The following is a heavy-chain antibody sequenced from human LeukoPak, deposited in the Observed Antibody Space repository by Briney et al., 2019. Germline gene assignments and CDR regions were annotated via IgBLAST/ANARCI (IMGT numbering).Heavy chain of an antibody. V-gene: IGHV3-30*02. Sequence: GGSLRLSCAASGFTFSSYGMHWVRQAPGKGLEWVAFIRYDGSNKYYADSVKGRFTISRDNSKNTLYLQMNSLRAEDTAVYYCAKARIVGATIQAFDIWGQGTMVTVSS. J-gene: IGHJ3*02. CDR2: IRYDGSNK. CDR3: AKARIVGATIQAFDI. D-gene: IGHD1-26*01. CDR1: GFTFSSYG.